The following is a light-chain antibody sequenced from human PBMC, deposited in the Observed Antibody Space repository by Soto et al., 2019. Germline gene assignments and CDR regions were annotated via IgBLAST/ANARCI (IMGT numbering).Light chain of an antibody. CDR2: LGS. V-gene: IGKV2-28*01. CDR3: MQALQSPP. Sequence: DIMMTQSPLFLPVTPGEPASISCRSRQSLLHGLAHNYLDWCLQKPGQSPQLLIYLGSSRPSGVPDRFRGSGSGPDFTLTISRVEADNVGVYYCMQALQSPPFGPGTKVDIK. CDR1: QSLLHGLAHNY. J-gene: IGKJ3*01.